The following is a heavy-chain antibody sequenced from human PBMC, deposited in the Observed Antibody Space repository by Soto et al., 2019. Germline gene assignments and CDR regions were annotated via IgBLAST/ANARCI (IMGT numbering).Heavy chain of an antibody. V-gene: IGHV1-18*01. J-gene: IGHJ4*02. CDR2: ISAYNGNT. Sequence: QVQLVQSGAEVKKPGASVKVSCKASGYTFTSYGISWVRQAPGQGLEWMGWISAYNGNTNYAQKLQGRVTMTTDTSTSAAYMELRSLRSDDTAVYYCAGSVWYSSSWSLVDYWGQGTLVTVSS. CDR3: AGSVWYSSSWSLVDY. D-gene: IGHD6-13*01. CDR1: GYTFTSYG.